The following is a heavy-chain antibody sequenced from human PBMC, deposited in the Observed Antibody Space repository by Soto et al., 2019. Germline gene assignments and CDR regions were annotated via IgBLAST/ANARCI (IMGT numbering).Heavy chain of an antibody. V-gene: IGHV4-59*01. Sequence: PSETLSLTCSVSGGSISGSYWSWIRQSPGKGLDXLGYVXXTXSXXXSXXXXSRVSISVDTSKNEFSLRLSSVTAADTAVYFCARSVAVPGAHIDYWGQGTQVTVSS. J-gene: IGHJ4*02. CDR2: VXXTXSX. CDR3: ARSVAVPGAHIDY. CDR1: GGSISGSY. D-gene: IGHD6-19*01.